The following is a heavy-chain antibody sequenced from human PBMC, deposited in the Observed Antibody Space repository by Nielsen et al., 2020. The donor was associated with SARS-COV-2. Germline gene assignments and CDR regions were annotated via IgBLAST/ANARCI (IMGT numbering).Heavy chain of an antibody. Sequence: ASVKVSCKASGYTFTSYDINWVRQATGQGLEWMGWMNPNSGNTGYAQKFQGRVTMTRNTSISTAYMELSSLRSEDTAVYYCARAPRTAVGATSYWGQGTLVTVSS. CDR1: GYTFTSYD. V-gene: IGHV1-8*01. CDR3: ARAPRTAVGATSY. CDR2: MNPNSGNT. J-gene: IGHJ4*02. D-gene: IGHD1-26*01.